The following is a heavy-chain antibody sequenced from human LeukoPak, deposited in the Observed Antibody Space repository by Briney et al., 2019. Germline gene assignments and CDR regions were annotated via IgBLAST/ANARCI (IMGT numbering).Heavy chain of an antibody. CDR3: ARRTGTNPFDC. D-gene: IGHD7-27*01. CDR1: GFTFSSYE. V-gene: IGHV3-48*03. J-gene: IGHJ4*02. CDR2: ISSSGSTI. Sequence: PGGSLRLSCAASGFTFSSYEMNWVRQAPGKGLEWVSYISSSGSTIYYADSVKGRFTISRDNAKNSLYLQMNSLRAEDTAVYYCARRTGTNPFDCWGQGTLVTVSS.